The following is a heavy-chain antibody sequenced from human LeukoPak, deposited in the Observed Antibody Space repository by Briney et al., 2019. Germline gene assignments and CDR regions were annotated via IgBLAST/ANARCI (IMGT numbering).Heavy chain of an antibody. CDR1: GYTFNDYY. Sequence: ASVKVSCKAFGYTFNDYYMHWMRQAPGQGPEWMGWINPNSGDTNYAQKLQGRVTMTRDTSISTTYMELSRLRFDDTAVYYCARDGGLDVWGQGTTVTVSS. J-gene: IGHJ6*02. CDR3: ARDGGLDV. CDR2: INPNSGDT. V-gene: IGHV1-2*02. D-gene: IGHD6-25*01.